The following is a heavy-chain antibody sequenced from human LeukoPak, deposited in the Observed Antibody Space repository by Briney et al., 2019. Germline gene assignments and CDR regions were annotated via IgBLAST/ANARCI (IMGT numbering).Heavy chain of an antibody. CDR2: IRSKANRYAT. CDR3: TSRGYYYDSSGYLSFDY. J-gene: IGHJ4*02. V-gene: IGHV3-73*01. D-gene: IGHD3-22*01. CDR1: GFTFSGSA. Sequence: GGSLRLSCAASGFTFSGSAMHWVRQASGKGLEWVGRIRSKANRYATAYAASVKGRFTISRDDSKNTAYLQMNSLKTEDTAVYYCTSRGYYYDSSGYLSFDYWGQGTLVTVSS.